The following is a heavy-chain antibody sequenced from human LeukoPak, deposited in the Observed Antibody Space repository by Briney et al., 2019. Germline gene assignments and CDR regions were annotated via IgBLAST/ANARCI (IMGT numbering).Heavy chain of an antibody. V-gene: IGHV3-30*02. CDR1: GFTFSTYD. D-gene: IGHD3-22*01. CDR3: ATPKADYYPFDY. CDR2: IRYDGSYQ. Sequence: GGSLRLSCAASGFTFSTYDMHWVRQAPGKRLEWLAFIRYDGSYQYYADSVNGRFTISRDNSKNTLYLQMNSLTAEDTAVYYCATPKADYYPFDYWGQGTLLTVSS. J-gene: IGHJ4*02.